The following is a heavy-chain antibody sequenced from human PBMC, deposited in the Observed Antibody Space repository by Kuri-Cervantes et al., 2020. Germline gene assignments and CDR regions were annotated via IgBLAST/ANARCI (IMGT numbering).Heavy chain of an antibody. V-gene: IGHV3-7*01. J-gene: IGHJ5*02. CDR2: IKQDGSEK. Sequence: GESLKISCAASGFTFSSYWMSWVRQAPGKGLEWVANIKQDGSEKYYVDSVKGRFTISRDNAKNSLYLQMNSLRAEDTAVYYCARGGHSGRFDPWGQGTLVTVSS. D-gene: IGHD6-19*01. CDR1: GFTFSSYW. CDR3: ARGGHSGRFDP.